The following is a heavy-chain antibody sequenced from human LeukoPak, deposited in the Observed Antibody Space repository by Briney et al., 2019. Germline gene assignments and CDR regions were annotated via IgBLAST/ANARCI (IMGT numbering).Heavy chain of an antibody. CDR2: ISGSGGST. CDR1: RFTFSSYA. Sequence: PGGSLRLSCAASRFTFSSYAMSWVRQAPGKGLEWVSAISGSGGSTYYADSVKGRFTISRDNSKNTLYLQMNSLRAEDTAVYYCAKAPSLYDFPDSWGQGTLVTVSS. V-gene: IGHV3-23*01. CDR3: AKAPSLYDFPDS. D-gene: IGHD3-3*01. J-gene: IGHJ4*02.